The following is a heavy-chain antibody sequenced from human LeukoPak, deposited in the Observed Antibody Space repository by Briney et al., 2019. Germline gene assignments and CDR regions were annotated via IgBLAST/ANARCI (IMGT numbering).Heavy chain of an antibody. CDR1: GFTFSSYA. CDR3: VKDAESYSSSWFD. CDR2: ISSNGGST. J-gene: IGHJ4*02. Sequence: GGSLRLSCSASGFTFSSYAMHGVRQAPCKGLEYVSAISSNGGSTYYADSVKGRFTISRDNFKNTLYLQMSSLRAEDTAVYYCVKDAESYSSSWFDWGQGTLVTVSS. V-gene: IGHV3-64D*06. D-gene: IGHD6-13*01.